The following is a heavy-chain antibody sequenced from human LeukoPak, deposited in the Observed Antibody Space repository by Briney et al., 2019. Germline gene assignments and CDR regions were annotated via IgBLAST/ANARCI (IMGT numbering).Heavy chain of an antibody. Sequence: PGGSLRLSCAVSGVTLSNYGMSWVRQAPGKGLEWVAGISDSGGRTNYADSVKGRFTISRANPTTTLYLQMNSLRAEDTAVYFCAKRGAVIRVILVGFHKEAYYFDSWGQGALVTVSS. D-gene: IGHD3-22*01. CDR1: GVTLSNYG. CDR2: ISDSGGRT. CDR3: AKRGAVIRVILVGFHKEAYYFDS. J-gene: IGHJ4*02. V-gene: IGHV3-23*01.